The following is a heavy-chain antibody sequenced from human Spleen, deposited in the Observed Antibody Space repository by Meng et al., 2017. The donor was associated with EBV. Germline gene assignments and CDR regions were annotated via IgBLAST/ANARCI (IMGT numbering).Heavy chain of an antibody. J-gene: IGHJ4*02. Sequence: VQLAGSGGGVVHTGRSQRLSCAASGFTFISYAMHWVRQAPGQGLEWVAMISYDRDIKNYADSVKGRFTISRDNSKNTLYLQMNGLRPEDTAVYYCASPGHYAEPPYWGQGTLVTVSS. CDR3: ASPGHYAEPPY. CDR1: GFTFISYA. D-gene: IGHD4-17*01. V-gene: IGHV3-30-3*01. CDR2: ISYDRDIK.